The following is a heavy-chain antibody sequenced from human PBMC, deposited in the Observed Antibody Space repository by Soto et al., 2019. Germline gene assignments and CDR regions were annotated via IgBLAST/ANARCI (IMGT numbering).Heavy chain of an antibody. D-gene: IGHD3-22*01. J-gene: IGHJ4*02. V-gene: IGHV4-34*01. Sequence: SETLSLTCAVYGGSFSGYYWSWIRQPPGKGLEWIGEINHSGSTNYNPSLKSRVTISVDTSKNQFSLKLSSVTAADTAVYYCARGTNQLYYYDSSGYYLHWGQGTLVTVSS. CDR2: INHSGST. CDR1: GGSFSGYY. CDR3: ARGTNQLYYYDSSGYYLH.